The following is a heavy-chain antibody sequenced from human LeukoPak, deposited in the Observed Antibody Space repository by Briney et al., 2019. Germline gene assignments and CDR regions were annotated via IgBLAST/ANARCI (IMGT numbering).Heavy chain of an antibody. J-gene: IGHJ4*02. D-gene: IGHD5-18*01. Sequence: PGGSLRLSCAASGFTFISYAMSWVRQAPGKGLEWVSGISWNSGSIGYADSVKGRFTISRDNAKNSLYLQMNSLRAEDMALYYCAKSDSYGYYFDYWGQGTLVTVSS. V-gene: IGHV3-9*03. CDR3: AKSDSYGYYFDY. CDR1: GFTFISYA. CDR2: ISWNSGSI.